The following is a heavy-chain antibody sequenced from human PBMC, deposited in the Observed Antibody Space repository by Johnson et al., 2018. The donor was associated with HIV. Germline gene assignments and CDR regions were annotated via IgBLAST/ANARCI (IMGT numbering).Heavy chain of an antibody. D-gene: IGHD2-21*02. CDR2: ISGSGGST. V-gene: IGHV3-23*04. J-gene: IGHJ3*02. CDR3: ARGTVCGGDCYSRAFDI. Sequence: VHLVESGGGLVQPGGSLRLSCAASGFTFSSYAMSWVRQAPGKGLEWVSAISGSGGSTYYADSVRGRFTISRDNSKNTLYLYMNSLRAEDTAVYYCARGTVCGGDCYSRAFDIWGQGTMVTVSS. CDR1: GFTFSSYA.